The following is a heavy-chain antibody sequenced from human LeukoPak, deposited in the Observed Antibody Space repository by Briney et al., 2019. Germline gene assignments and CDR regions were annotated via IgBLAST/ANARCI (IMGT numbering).Heavy chain of an antibody. Sequence: PGGSLRLSCAASGFTFSTYGMHWVRQAPGKGLEWVSVISYDGTNTYYADSVKGRFTISRDNSKNTLDLQMNSLRAEDTAVYYCAKWGSITWHLNAHFDXXXQGTLVTVSS. J-gene: IGHJ4*02. CDR1: GFTFSTYG. CDR3: AKWGSITWHLNAHFDX. CDR2: ISYDGTNT. V-gene: IGHV3-30*18. D-gene: IGHD6-13*01.